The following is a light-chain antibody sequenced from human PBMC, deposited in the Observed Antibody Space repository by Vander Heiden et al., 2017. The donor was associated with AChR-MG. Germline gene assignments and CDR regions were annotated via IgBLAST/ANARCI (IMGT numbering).Light chain of an antibody. CDR1: SLGNTS. Sequence: SYELTQPPPVSPSPLQPPSITCPCHSLGNTSTSWFQQNTGPSPVLVIPQNHKRPAGTHGRFAGSSGGNTATLTSSGSQDEDEAYYCCQAGDSRSNWVFGGGTKLTVL. J-gene: IGLJ3*02. V-gene: IGLV3-1*01. CDR2: QNH. CDR3: QAGDSRSNWV.